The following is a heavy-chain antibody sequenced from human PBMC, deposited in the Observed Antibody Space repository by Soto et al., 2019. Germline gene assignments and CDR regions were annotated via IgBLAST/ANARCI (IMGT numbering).Heavy chain of an antibody. D-gene: IGHD4-4*01. Sequence: SETLSLTCTVSGGSISSGGYYWGWIRQPPGKGLEWIGYIYYSGSTYYNPSPKSRVTISVATSKDQFSLKLSSVTAADTAVYYCARVLFSNLKLYYYYGMDVWGQGTTVTVSS. J-gene: IGHJ6*02. CDR3: ARVLFSNLKLYYYYGMDV. CDR2: IYYSGST. V-gene: IGHV4-30-4*01. CDR1: GGSISSGGYY.